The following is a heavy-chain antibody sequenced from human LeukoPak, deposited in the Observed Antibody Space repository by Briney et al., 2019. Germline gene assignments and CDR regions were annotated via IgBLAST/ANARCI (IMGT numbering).Heavy chain of an antibody. CDR2: ISSSGRTT. V-gene: IGHV3-48*03. CDR1: GFTFSSYE. J-gene: IGHJ5*01. Sequence: PGGSLRLSCAASGFTFSSYEMNWVRQAPGKGLEWLSYISSSGRTTYYGDSLEGRFTVSRDNAKDSLYLQMNNLRAEGTGVYYCARGGPYTFLYSSGWLDFWGQGALVTVSS. D-gene: IGHD6-19*01. CDR3: ARGGPYTFLYSSGWLDF.